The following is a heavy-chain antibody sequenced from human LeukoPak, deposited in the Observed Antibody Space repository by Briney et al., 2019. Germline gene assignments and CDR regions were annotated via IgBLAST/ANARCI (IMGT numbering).Heavy chain of an antibody. CDR1: GGSINSY. Sequence: SETLSLTCTVSGGSINSYWSWIRQPAGKGLERIGRISGSGTITYNPALQSRLSISIDTSKNQFSLKLMSVTAADTAVYYCARSPGEPRRTPRVMGDGWGQGTLVTVSS. J-gene: IGHJ4*02. D-gene: IGHD3-16*01. V-gene: IGHV4-4*07. CDR2: ISGSGTI. CDR3: ARSPGEPRRTPRVMGDG.